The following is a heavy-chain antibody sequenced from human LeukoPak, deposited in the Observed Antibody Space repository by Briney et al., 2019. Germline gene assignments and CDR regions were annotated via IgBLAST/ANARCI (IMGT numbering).Heavy chain of an antibody. D-gene: IGHD3-22*01. CDR3: AKDRLGALYYYDSSGYYRFDY. CDR1: ELTFSSYG. Sequence: GGSLRLSCAASELTFSSYGMHCVRQAPGKGLEWVAVISYDGSNQYYADTVKGRFTISRDNSKNTLYLQMNSLRAEDTAVYYCAKDRLGALYYYDSSGYYRFDYWGQGTLVTVSS. J-gene: IGHJ4*01. V-gene: IGHV3-30*18. CDR2: ISYDGSNQ.